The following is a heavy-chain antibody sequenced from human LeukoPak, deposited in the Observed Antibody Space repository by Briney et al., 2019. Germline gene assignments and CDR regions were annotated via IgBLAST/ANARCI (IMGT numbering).Heavy chain of an antibody. CDR3: ARWGDGSGSYYFAAFDI. CDR2: MKPNSGNT. J-gene: IGHJ3*02. CDR1: GYTFTSYD. D-gene: IGHD3-10*01. V-gene: IGHV1-8*01. Sequence: GASVKVSCKATGYTFTSYDINWVRQANGQGLEWMGWMKPNSGNTRYAQKFQGRVTMTRNTSVSTAYMELSSLRSEDTAVYYCARWGDGSGSYYFAAFDIWGQGTMVTVSS.